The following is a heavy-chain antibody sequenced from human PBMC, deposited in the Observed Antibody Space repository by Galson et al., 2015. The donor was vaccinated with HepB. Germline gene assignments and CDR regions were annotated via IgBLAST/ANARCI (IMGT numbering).Heavy chain of an antibody. CDR3: AKDASNYYIHY. CDR1: GFTFSNYG. J-gene: IGHJ4*02. CDR2: IGYDGSKK. V-gene: IGHV3-30*02. D-gene: IGHD4-11*01. Sequence: SLRLSCAASGFTFSNYGMHWVRQAPGKGLEWVAFIGYDGSKKYYADSVKGRFTISRDNSKNTLYLQMNSLRAEDTAVYYCAKDASNYYIHYWAQGTLVTTSS.